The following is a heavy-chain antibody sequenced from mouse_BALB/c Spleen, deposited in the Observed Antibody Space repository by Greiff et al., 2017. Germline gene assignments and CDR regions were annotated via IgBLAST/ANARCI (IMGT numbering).Heavy chain of an antibody. D-gene: IGHD2-2*01. CDR2: ICYSGST. J-gene: IGHJ4*01. CDR1: GYSITSDYA. V-gene: IGHV3-2*02. Sequence: VQLKQSGPGLVKPSQSLSLTCTVTGYSITSDYAWNWIRQFPGNKLEWMGYICYSGSTSYNPSLKSRISITRDTSKNQFFLQLNSVTTEDTATYYCARWGLGYYYAMDYWGQGTSVTVSS. CDR3: ARWGLGYYYAMDY.